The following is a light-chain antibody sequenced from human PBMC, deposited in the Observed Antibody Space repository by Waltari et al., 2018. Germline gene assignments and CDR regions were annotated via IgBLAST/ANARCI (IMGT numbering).Light chain of an antibody. CDR3: SSFTDTHTLL. V-gene: IGLV2-14*03. CDR2: DVT. Sequence: QSALTQPASVSGSPGQSITIPCPGTSHDVGASKFVSCYQQHPGRAPQLMIYDVTERPSGISYRFSGSKSANTASLTISGLLPEDEAIYYCSSFTDTHTLLFGGGTTVTVL. CDR1: SHDVGASKF. J-gene: IGLJ2*01.